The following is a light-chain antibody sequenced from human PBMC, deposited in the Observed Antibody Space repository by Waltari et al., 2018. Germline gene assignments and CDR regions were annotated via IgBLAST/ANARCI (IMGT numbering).Light chain of an antibody. Sequence: HSALTQPASVSGSPGQSITISCTGTSSYVGAYNSVCWYQQHPGQAPKVLIYDVSNRPAGVSCSFSVRNTGNTASLPVSRLQAEDEADYYCTTHMSKRGVIFGGRTKLTVL. CDR2: DVS. J-gene: IGLJ2*01. CDR3: TTHMSKRGVI. CDR1: SSYVGAYNS. V-gene: IGLV2-14*01.